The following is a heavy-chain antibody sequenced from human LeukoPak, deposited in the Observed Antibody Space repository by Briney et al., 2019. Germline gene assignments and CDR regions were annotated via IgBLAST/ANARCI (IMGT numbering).Heavy chain of an antibody. D-gene: IGHD3-9*01. CDR3: ARGDYDILTGAELDLYY. J-gene: IGHJ4*02. CDR2: INPSGGST. V-gene: IGHV1-46*01. CDR1: GYTFTSYY. Sequence: ASVKVSCKASGYTFTSYYMRWVRQAPGQGLEWMGIINPSGGSTSYAQKFQGRVTMTRDTSTSTVYMELSSLRSEDTAVYYCARGDYDILTGAELDLYYWGQGTLVTVSS.